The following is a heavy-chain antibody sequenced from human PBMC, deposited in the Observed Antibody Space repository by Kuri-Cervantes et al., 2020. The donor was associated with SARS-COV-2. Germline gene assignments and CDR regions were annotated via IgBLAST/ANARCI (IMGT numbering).Heavy chain of an antibody. V-gene: IGHV4-61*01. Sequence: SETLSLTCIVSGGSVSSGSHYWSWIRQPPGKGLEWIGYIYYSGSTNYNPSLKSRVTISVDTSKNQFSLKLSSVTAADTAVYYCARDGGSSWDFDYWGQGTLVTVSS. CDR2: IYYSGST. CDR3: ARDGGSSWDFDY. CDR1: GGSVSSGSHY. J-gene: IGHJ4*02. D-gene: IGHD6-13*01.